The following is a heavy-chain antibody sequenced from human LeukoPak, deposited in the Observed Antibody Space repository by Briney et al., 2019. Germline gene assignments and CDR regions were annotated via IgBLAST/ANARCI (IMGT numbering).Heavy chain of an antibody. D-gene: IGHD2-15*01. Sequence: GGSLRLSCAASGFTFSSYAMSWVRQAPGKGLEWVSAISGSGGSTYYADSVKGRFTISRDNSKNTLYLQMNSLRAEDTAVYYCAKEPYYCSGGSCGANWFDHWGQGTLVTVSS. CDR3: AKEPYYCSGGSCGANWFDH. V-gene: IGHV3-23*01. J-gene: IGHJ5*02. CDR1: GFTFSSYA. CDR2: ISGSGGST.